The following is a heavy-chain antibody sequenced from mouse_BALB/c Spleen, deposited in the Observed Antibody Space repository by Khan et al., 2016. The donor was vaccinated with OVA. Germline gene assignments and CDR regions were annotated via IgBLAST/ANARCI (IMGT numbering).Heavy chain of an antibody. Sequence: QIQLVQSGPELKKPGETVKISCKASGYTFTNYGMNWVKQAPGKGLKWMGFINTYTGEPTYADDFKGRFAFSLETSASTAYLQINNPKNEDTSTYFCARVGYSGTMDYWGQGTSVTVSS. CDR2: INTYTGEP. V-gene: IGHV9-3-1*01. CDR3: ARVGYSGTMDY. J-gene: IGHJ4*01. D-gene: IGHD2-14*01. CDR1: GYTFTNYG.